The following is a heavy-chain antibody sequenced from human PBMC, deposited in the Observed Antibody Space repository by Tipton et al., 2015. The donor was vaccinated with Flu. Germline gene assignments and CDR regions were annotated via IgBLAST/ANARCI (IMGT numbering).Heavy chain of an antibody. Sequence: SLRLSCAASGFTFSNRWMYWVRQGPGKGLVWVARISLDGSVRDFADSVRGRFTTSRDNARNTLYLEMNSLRDEDTAAYYCASGPTAWYGYFNFWGHGTLVTVSS. CDR2: ISLDGSVR. J-gene: IGHJ4*01. CDR3: ASGPTAWYGYFNF. CDR1: GFTFSNRW. D-gene: IGHD6-13*01. V-gene: IGHV3-74*01.